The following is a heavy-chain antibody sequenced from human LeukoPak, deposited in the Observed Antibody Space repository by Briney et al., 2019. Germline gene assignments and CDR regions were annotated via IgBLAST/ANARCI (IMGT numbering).Heavy chain of an antibody. D-gene: IGHD3-22*01. J-gene: IGHJ4*02. CDR3: VRESGGYYGGAFDY. CDR1: GYTFTSDG. Sequence: ASVKVSCKASGYTFTSDGISWVRQAPGQGLEWMGWISAYNGNTNYAQKLQGRVTMTTDTSTSTAYMELRSLRSDDTAVYYCVRESGGYYGGAFDYWGQGTLVTVSS. CDR2: ISAYNGNT. V-gene: IGHV1-18*01.